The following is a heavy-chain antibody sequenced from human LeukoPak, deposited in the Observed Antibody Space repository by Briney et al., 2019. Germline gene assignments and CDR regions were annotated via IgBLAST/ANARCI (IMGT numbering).Heavy chain of an antibody. CDR1: GYTFTSYD. J-gene: IGHJ4*02. CDR3: ARGLEYSSSWYDPY. V-gene: IGHV1-8*03. CDR2: MNPNSGNT. D-gene: IGHD6-13*01. Sequence: GASVKVSCKASGYTFTSYDINWVRQATGQGLEWMGWMNPNSGNTGYAQKFQGRVTITRNTSISTAYMELSSLRSEDTAVYYCARGLEYSSSWYDPYWGQGTLVTVSS.